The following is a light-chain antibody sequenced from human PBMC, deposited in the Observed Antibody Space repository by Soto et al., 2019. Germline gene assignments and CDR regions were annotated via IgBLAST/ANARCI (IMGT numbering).Light chain of an antibody. Sequence: DAVMTQSPLFLPVTLGQPASISCRSSQSLVHSDGNTYLNWFQQRPGQSPRRLIYKVSNRDSGVPDRFSGSESGADFTLEISRVEAEDVGIYYCMQGTHWPYTFGQGTKLEIK. J-gene: IGKJ2*01. CDR1: QSLVHSDGNTY. CDR3: MQGTHWPYT. V-gene: IGKV2-30*02. CDR2: KVS.